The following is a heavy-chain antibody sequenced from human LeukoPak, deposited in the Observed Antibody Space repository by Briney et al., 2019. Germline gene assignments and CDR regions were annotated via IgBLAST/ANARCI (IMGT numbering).Heavy chain of an antibody. CDR1: GGSISSYY. V-gene: IGHV4-59*01. CDR3: ARSFYGDYRRDGWFDP. Sequence: PSETLSLTCTVSGGSISSYYWSWLRQPPGKGLEWLGYIYYSGSTNYNPSLKSRVTISVDTSKNQFSLKLSSVTAADTAVYYCARSFYGDYRRDGWFDPWGQGTLVTVSS. CDR2: IYYSGST. D-gene: IGHD4-17*01. J-gene: IGHJ5*02.